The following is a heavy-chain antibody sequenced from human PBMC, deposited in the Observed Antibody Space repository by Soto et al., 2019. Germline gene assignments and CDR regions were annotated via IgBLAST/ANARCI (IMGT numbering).Heavy chain of an antibody. J-gene: IGHJ6*02. D-gene: IGHD6-6*01. CDR1: GGTFSSYA. CDR2: IIPIFGTA. Sequence: QVQLVQSGAEVKKPGSSVKVSYKASGGTFSSYAISWVRQAPGQGLEWMGGIIPIFGTANYAQKFQGRVTITADESTSREYMELSSLRYEDTAVYYCASEPEYSSSSWYYYYYGMDVWGQGTTVTVSS. CDR3: ASEPEYSSSSWYYYYYGMDV. V-gene: IGHV1-69*01.